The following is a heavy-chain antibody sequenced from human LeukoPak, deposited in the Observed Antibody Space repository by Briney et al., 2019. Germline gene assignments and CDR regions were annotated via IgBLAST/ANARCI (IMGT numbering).Heavy chain of an antibody. CDR3: ARGPITIFGVADSYYMDV. Sequence: GASVKVSCKASGYTFTGYYMHWVRQAPGQGLEWMGWISAYNGNTNYAQKLQGRVTMTTDTSTSTAYMELRSLRSDDTAVYYCARGPITIFGVADSYYMDVWGKGTTVTVSS. CDR1: GYTFTGYY. D-gene: IGHD3-3*01. CDR2: ISAYNGNT. J-gene: IGHJ6*03. V-gene: IGHV1-18*04.